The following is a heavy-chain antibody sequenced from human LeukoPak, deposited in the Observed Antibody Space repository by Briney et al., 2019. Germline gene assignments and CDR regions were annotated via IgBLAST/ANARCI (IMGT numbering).Heavy chain of an antibody. D-gene: IGHD2-15*01. V-gene: IGHV5-51*01. J-gene: IGHJ4*01. CDR3: ARHVSCSGGSCYSDY. CDR2: ICPGDSRT. Sequence: GESLKISCEGFGYTFSNYWIGWVRQMPGKGLEWMGVICPGDSRTRYNPSFQGQVTISADKSISTAYLQWSSLKASDTAMYYCARHVSCSGGSCYSDYWGQEPWSPSPQ. CDR1: GYTFSNYW.